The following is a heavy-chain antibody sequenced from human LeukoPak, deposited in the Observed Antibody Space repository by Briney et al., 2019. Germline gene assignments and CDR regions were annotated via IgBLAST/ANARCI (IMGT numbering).Heavy chain of an antibody. CDR2: ISYDGSNK. CDR3: AKDFSGYYDY. CDR1: GFPFSSYG. Sequence: GGSLRLSCAASGFPFSSYGMHWVRQAPGKGLEGVAVISYDGSNKYYADSVKGRFTISRDNSKNTLYLQMNSLRAEDTAVYYCAKDFSGYYDYWGQGTLVTVSS. V-gene: IGHV3-30*18. D-gene: IGHD3-22*01. J-gene: IGHJ4*02.